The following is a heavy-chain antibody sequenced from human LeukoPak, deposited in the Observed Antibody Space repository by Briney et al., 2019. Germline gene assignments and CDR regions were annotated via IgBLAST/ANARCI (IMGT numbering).Heavy chain of an antibody. Sequence: GGSLRLSCAASGFSFSTYSMNWVRQAPGKGLEWVARSRNKANSYTTEYAASVTGRFTISREHSKNSLFLQMNSLKTEDTAVYYCTGDLGFTYCGVDCYPQWGQGTLVTVSS. V-gene: IGHV3-72*01. D-gene: IGHD2-21*02. CDR1: GFSFSTYS. CDR3: TGDLGFTYCGVDCYPQ. J-gene: IGHJ4*02. CDR2: SRNKANSYTT.